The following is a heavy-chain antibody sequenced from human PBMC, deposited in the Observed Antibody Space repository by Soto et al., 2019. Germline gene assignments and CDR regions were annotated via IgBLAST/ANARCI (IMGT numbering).Heavy chain of an antibody. V-gene: IGHV6-1*01. CDR3: ARGNSGLRAFDV. Sequence: SQTLSLTCAISGDSVSTNNASWGWIRQSPSRGLEWLGRTYYRSKWYTDYALSVRSRININPDTSKNQFSLQLTSVTPEDAAVYYCARGNSGLRAFDVWGQGTMVTVS. CDR2: TYYRSKWYT. D-gene: IGHD6-19*01. CDR1: GDSVSTNNAS. J-gene: IGHJ3*01.